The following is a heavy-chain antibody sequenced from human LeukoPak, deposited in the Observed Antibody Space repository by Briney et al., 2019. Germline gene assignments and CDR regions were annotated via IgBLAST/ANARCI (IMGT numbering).Heavy chain of an antibody. CDR3: ASYYDSSGYLLDY. V-gene: IGHV4-4*07. J-gene: IGHJ4*02. Sequence: SETLSLTCTVSGGSISGYYWSWIRQPAGKGLEWIGRIYTSGSTNYNPSLKSRVTMSVDTSKNQFSLKLSSVTAADTAVYYCASYYDSSGYLLDYWGQGTLVTVSS. CDR2: IYTSGST. CDR1: GGSISGYY. D-gene: IGHD3-22*01.